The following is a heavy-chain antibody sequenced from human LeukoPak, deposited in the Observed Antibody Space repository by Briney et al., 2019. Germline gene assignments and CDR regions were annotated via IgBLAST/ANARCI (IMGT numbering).Heavy chain of an antibody. CDR1: GYSISSGYY. V-gene: IGHV4-38-2*02. CDR3: AREDSGSYYNYYYFYMDV. Sequence: SETLSLTCTVSGYSISSGYYWGWIRQSPGKGLEWIGSIYHGGSTYYNPSLRSRVIVSVDTSKNHFSLKMSPVTAADTAVYYCAREDSGSYYNYYYFYMDVWGKGTTVTISS. D-gene: IGHD3-10*01. J-gene: IGHJ6*03. CDR2: IYHGGST.